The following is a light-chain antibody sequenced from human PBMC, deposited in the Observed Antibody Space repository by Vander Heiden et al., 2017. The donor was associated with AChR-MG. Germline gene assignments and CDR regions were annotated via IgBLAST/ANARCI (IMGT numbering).Light chain of an antibody. Sequence: ETVLTQSPATLSLSPGERATLSCRASHPITNFLAWYRQKPGQAPRLVMYEVSNRATGIPARFRGSGSGTDFILTISSLEPDDSAVYYCQQLSTRPRTFGQGTKVEVK. V-gene: IGKV3-11*01. CDR2: EVS. CDR1: HPITNF. CDR3: QQLSTRPRT. J-gene: IGKJ1*01.